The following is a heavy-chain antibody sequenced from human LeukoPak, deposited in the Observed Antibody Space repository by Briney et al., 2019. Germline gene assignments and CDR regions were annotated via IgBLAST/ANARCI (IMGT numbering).Heavy chain of an antibody. J-gene: IGHJ4*02. CDR1: GFTVSSNY. Sequence: GGALRLSCAASGFTVSSNYMSWVRQAPGKGLEGGSVIYSGGSTYYAHSVKGRFTISRDNSKNTLYLQMNSLRAEDTAVYYCARDRGGGYYDSTSDYWGQGTLVTVSS. CDR2: IYSGGST. V-gene: IGHV3-66*02. CDR3: ARDRGGGYYDSTSDY. D-gene: IGHD3-22*01.